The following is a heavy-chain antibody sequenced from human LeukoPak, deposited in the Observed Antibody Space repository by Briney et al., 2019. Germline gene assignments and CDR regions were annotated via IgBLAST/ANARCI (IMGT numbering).Heavy chain of an antibody. J-gene: IGHJ4*02. D-gene: IGHD3-10*01. Sequence: SETLSLTCNVSGYSISSGFYWGWIRQPPGKGLEWIASIYYSGSTYQNPSLKSRVTISVDTSKNKFSLKLNSVTAADTAVYYCASERLWFGELYPLFDYWGQGTLVTVSS. CDR1: GYSISSGFY. CDR2: IYYSGST. V-gene: IGHV4-38-2*02. CDR3: ASERLWFGELYPLFDY.